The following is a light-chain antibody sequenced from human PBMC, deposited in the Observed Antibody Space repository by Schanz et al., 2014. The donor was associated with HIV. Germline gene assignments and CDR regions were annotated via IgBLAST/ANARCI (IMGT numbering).Light chain of an antibody. CDR2: DVS. CDR3: SSYTSSSHYV. CDR1: SSDVAGYNY. V-gene: IGLV2-14*01. J-gene: IGLJ1*01. Sequence: QSALTQPASVSGSPGQSITISCTGTSSDVAGYNYVSWYQQHPGKAPKLMIYDVSDRPSGVSDRFSGSKSGNTVSLTISGLQAEDEADYYCSSYTSSSHYVFGTGTKVTVL.